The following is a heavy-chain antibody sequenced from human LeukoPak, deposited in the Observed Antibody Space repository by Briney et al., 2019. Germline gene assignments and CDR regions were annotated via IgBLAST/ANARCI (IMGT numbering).Heavy chain of an antibody. Sequence: GGSLRLSCAASGFTFSSYGMNWVRQAPGKGLEWVSYSSASGTIFYADSVKGRFTISRDIAKNSLYLQMNSLRAEDTAVYYCARDLGGSSWSLRAFDIWGQGTMVTVSS. J-gene: IGHJ3*02. CDR2: SSASGTI. CDR1: GFTFSSYG. D-gene: IGHD6-13*01. CDR3: ARDLGGSSWSLRAFDI. V-gene: IGHV3-48*04.